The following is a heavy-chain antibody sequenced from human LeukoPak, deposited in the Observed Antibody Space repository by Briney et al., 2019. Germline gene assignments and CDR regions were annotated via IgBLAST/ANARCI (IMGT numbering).Heavy chain of an antibody. CDR1: GFTFSSYG. Sequence: GGSLRLSCAASGFTFSSYGMHWVRQAPGKGLEWVAVIWYDGSNKYYADPVKGRFTISRGNSKNTLYLQMNSLRAEDTAVYYCARGERIADYFDYWGQGTLVTVSS. J-gene: IGHJ4*02. CDR2: IWYDGSNK. V-gene: IGHV3-33*01. D-gene: IGHD6-13*01. CDR3: ARGERIADYFDY.